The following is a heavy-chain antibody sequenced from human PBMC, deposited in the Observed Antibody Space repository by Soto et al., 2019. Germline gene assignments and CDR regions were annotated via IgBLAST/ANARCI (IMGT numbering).Heavy chain of an antibody. CDR3: AKSFSSNWYDYFNS. CDR1: GFTFENYA. Sequence: GGSLRLSCSGSGFTFENYAVSWVRQAPGKGLEWVSAISGSGSDTYYADSVKGRFTISRDTSKNTLYLQMNSLRAEDTALYYCAKSFSSNWYDYFNSWGQGSLVTVSS. J-gene: IGHJ4*02. D-gene: IGHD6-13*01. V-gene: IGHV3-23*01. CDR2: ISGSGSDT.